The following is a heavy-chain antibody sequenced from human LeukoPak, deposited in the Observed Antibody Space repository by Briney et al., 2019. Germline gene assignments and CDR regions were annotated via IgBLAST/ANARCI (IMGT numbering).Heavy chain of an antibody. V-gene: IGHV4-59*01. CDR2: IYYSGST. CDR1: GGSISSYY. Sequence: SGTLSLTCTVSGGSISSYYWSWIRQPPGKGLEWVGDIYYSGSTNYNPSLKSRVTISVDASKNQFSLKLSSVTAADTAVYYCARDPSGYRNDAFDIWGQGTMVTVSS. J-gene: IGHJ3*02. D-gene: IGHD1-14*01. CDR3: ARDPSGYRNDAFDI.